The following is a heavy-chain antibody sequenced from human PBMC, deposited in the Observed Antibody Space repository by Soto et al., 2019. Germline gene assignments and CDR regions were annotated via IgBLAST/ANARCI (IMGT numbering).Heavy chain of an antibody. D-gene: IGHD2-2*01. V-gene: IGHV2-5*02. J-gene: IGHJ5*02. CDR1: GFSLSTSGVG. CDR2: IYWDDDK. CDR3: AHRLGYCSSTSCISWFDP. Sequence: QITLKESGPTLVKPTQTLTLTCTFSGFSLSTSGVGVGWIRQPPGKALEWLALIYWDDDKRYSPSLKSRPTITKDTSKNQVVLTMTNMDPVDTATYYCAHRLGYCSSTSCISWFDPWGQGTLVTVSS.